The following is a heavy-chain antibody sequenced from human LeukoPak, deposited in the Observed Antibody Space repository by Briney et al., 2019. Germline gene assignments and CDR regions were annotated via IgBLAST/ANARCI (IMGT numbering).Heavy chain of an antibody. CDR2: INPKTGTA. J-gene: IGHJ4*02. CDR1: GYTFTGYS. CDR3: ARDGEVALDY. Sequence: GASVKVSCKASGYTFTGYSIYWVRQTPGQKLEWMGWINPKTGTANSAQKIQGRVTMTTDTSTSTAYMELRSLRSDDTAVYYCARDGEVALDYWGQGTLVTVSS. D-gene: IGHD5-12*01. V-gene: IGHV1-18*04.